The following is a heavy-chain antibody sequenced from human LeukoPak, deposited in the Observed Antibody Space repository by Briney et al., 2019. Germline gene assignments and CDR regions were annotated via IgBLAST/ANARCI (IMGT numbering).Heavy chain of an antibody. J-gene: IGHJ6*03. Sequence: GASVKVSCKASGYTFTNSYIHWVRQAPGQVLEWMGLINPDGGNTNYAQNFQGRVTLTRDTSTSTVYMELSSLRSEDTAVCYCARGPRITMVRGGQWYYYMDVWGKGATVSISS. CDR1: GYTFTNSY. CDR3: ARGPRITMVRGGQWYYYMDV. V-gene: IGHV1-46*01. D-gene: IGHD3-10*01. CDR2: INPDGGNT.